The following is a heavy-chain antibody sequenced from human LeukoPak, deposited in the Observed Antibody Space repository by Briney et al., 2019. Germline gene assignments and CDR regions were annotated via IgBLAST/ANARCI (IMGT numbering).Heavy chain of an antibody. CDR2: ISYNGNIK. CDR1: GFTFSTYG. V-gene: IGHV3-30*18. J-gene: IGHJ4*02. D-gene: IGHD1/OR15-1a*01. Sequence: GGSLRLSCAASGFTFSTYGMHWVRQAPGKGLEWVAVISYNGNIKDYTDSVKGRFTISRDNSKNTLYLQMNNLRGEDTATYYCAKQEGEHTYFDYWGQGTRVTVSS. CDR3: AKQEGEHTYFDY.